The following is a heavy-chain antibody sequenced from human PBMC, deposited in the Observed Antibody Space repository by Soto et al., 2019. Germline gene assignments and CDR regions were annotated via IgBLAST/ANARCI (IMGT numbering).Heavy chain of an antibody. CDR3: GRMLWSAEYTGSFDV. J-gene: IGHJ3*01. D-gene: IGHD3-3*01. CDR1: GGSVSSGGLY. V-gene: IGHV4-31*03. Sequence: QVQLQESGPGLVKPSQTLSLTCTVSGGSVSSGGLYWAWIRQHPGKGLEWIGNIYYRGSTSYNPSLQSRLTISVDTSKNQFSLELTSVTAADTAVYYCGRMLWSAEYTGSFDVWVQGTMVAVSS. CDR2: IYYRGST.